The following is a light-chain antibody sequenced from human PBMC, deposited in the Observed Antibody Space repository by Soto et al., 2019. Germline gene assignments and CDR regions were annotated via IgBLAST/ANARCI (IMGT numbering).Light chain of an antibody. Sequence: QSVLTQPPSVSGAPGQRVTISGTGSSSNIGAGYDVHWYQQLPGTAPKLLIYGNNNRPSGVPDRFSGSKSVTSASLAVTGLQAEDEADYYCQSYATGLSVLYVFGSGTKLTVL. CDR3: QSYATGLSVLYV. CDR2: GNN. J-gene: IGLJ1*01. V-gene: IGLV1-40*01. CDR1: SSNIGAGYD.